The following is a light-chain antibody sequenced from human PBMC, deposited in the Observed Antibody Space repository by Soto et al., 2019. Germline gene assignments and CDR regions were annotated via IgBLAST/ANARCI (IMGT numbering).Light chain of an antibody. CDR3: VECSHWPT. Sequence: DVVMTQSPLSLPVTLGQPASISCRSSQSLVQGDGNTYLNWFQQRPGQSPRRLIYKVSNRDSGVPDRFSGSGCGTGFAQQMSRVEGEDFRIYYCVECSHWPTVGQGTKLEIK. CDR1: QSLVQGDGNTY. CDR2: KVS. V-gene: IGKV2-30*02. J-gene: IGKJ2*01.